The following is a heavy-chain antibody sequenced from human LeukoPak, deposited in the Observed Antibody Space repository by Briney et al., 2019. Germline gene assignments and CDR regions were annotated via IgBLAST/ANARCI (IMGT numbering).Heavy chain of an antibody. J-gene: IGHJ4*02. CDR3: ARIAAADYYSDY. CDR2: IYYSGST. CDR1: GGSISSYY. D-gene: IGHD6-13*01. V-gene: IGHV4-59*01. Sequence: SETLSLTCTVSGGSISSYYWSWIRQPPGKGLEWIGYIYYSGSTNYNPSLKSRVTISVDTSKNQFSLKLSSVTAADTAVYYCARIAAADYYSDYWGQGTLVTVSS.